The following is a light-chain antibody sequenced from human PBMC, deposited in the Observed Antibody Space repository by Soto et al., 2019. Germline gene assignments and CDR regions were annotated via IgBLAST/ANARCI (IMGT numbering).Light chain of an antibody. J-gene: IGKJ4*01. CDR2: DAS. CDR3: QQRSKWPLT. CDR1: ESISSY. V-gene: IGKV3-11*01. Sequence: EIVLTQSPATLYWSTGERATLSCRASESISSYLAWYQQRPGQAPSLLIYDASNRATGIPARFSGSGSGTDFTLTIDNLEPEDFAVYYCQQRSKWPLTFGGGTKVEI.